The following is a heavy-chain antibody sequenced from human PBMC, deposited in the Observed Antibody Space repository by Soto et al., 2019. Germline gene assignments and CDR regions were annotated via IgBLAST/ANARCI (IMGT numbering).Heavy chain of an antibody. Sequence: LSLTCTVSGGSISSYYWTWIRQPPGKGLEWLGYISDSGNTYYNPSLKSRVTISVDTSKNQFSLKLSSVTAADTAVYYCARARPLVGYYYYGMNVWGQGTTVTVSS. CDR1: GGSISSYY. D-gene: IGHD6-6*01. CDR2: ISDSGNT. V-gene: IGHV4-59*08. CDR3: ARARPLVGYYYYGMNV. J-gene: IGHJ6*02.